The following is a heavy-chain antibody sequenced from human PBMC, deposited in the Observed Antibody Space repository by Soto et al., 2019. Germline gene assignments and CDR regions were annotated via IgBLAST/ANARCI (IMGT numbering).Heavy chain of an antibody. V-gene: IGHV4-59*01. J-gene: IGHJ4*02. Sequence: SETLSLTCSVSGGSISSYYWSWIRQPPGKGLEWIAYIYYSGTSYNPSLKSRVTISVDTSKNQLSLKLSSVTAADTAVYYCARIGLYDSDDYYYPDYWGQGTLVTVSS. CDR2: IYYSGT. D-gene: IGHD3-22*01. CDR3: ARIGLYDSDDYYYPDY. CDR1: GGSISSYY.